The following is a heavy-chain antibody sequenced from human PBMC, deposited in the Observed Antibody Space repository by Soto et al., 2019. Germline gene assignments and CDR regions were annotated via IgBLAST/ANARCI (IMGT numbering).Heavy chain of an antibody. CDR2: ISYDSDTI. CDR1: GFTFGTYS. V-gene: IGHV3-48*02. Sequence: GGSLRLSCAGSGFTFGTYSMNWVRQAAGKGLEWIAYISYDSDTIQYADSVKGRFTISRDNAKNSLYLQMNSLRDEYTAVYYCARLYYDYVWGQGTTVTVSS. J-gene: IGHJ6*02. CDR3: ARLYYDYV. D-gene: IGHD3-3*01.